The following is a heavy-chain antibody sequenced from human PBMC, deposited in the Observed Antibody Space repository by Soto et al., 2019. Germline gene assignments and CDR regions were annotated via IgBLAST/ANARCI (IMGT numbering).Heavy chain of an antibody. CDR1: GFSFSNAW. D-gene: IGHD6-6*01. J-gene: IGHJ4*02. V-gene: IGHV3-15*01. CDR3: TTRPQYSSSSGKIGS. Sequence: EVQLVESGGDLVKSGGSLRLSCAASGFSFSNAWMSWVRQAPGKGLEWVGRIKSKTDGGTTDYAATVKGRFTISRDEPKNTLYLQMSSLKTEDTAVYFWTTRPQYSSSSGKIGSWGQGTLVTVSS. CDR2: IKSKTDGGTT.